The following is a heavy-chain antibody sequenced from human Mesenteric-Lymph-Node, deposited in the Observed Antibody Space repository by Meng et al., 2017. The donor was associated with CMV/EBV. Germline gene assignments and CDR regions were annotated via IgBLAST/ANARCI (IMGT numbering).Heavy chain of an antibody. CDR1: GYTFTAYY. J-gene: IGHJ6*02. CDR3: ARVGAEGGNYYYYGMDV. V-gene: IGHV1-2*02. D-gene: IGHD6-13*01. Sequence: ASVKVSCKPSGYTFTAYYMHWVRQAPGQGLEWMGWINPNSGGTNYAQKLQGRVTMTRDTSISTAYMELSRLTYDDTAVYYCARVGAEGGNYYYYGMDVWGQGTTVTVSS. CDR2: INPNSGGT.